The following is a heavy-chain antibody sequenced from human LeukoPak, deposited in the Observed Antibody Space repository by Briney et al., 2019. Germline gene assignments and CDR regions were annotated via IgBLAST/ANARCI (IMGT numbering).Heavy chain of an antibody. D-gene: IGHD1-7*01. CDR2: IYYSGST. J-gene: IGHJ4*02. Sequence: PSETLSLTCTVSGGSISSYYWSWIRQPPGEGLEWIGYIYYSGSTNYNPSLKSRVTISVDTSKNQFSLKLSSVTAADTAVYYCARTFKLELPFDYGGQGTLVTVSS. V-gene: IGHV4-59*01. CDR3: ARTFKLELPFDY. CDR1: GGSISSYY.